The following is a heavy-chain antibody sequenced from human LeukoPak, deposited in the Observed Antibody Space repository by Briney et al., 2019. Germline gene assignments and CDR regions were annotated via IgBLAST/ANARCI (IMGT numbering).Heavy chain of an antibody. CDR2: IYSDGST. V-gene: IGHV3-53*01. CDR1: GFTFSSYA. D-gene: IGHD1-26*01. Sequence: PGGSLRLSCAASGFTFSSYAMSWVRQAPGKGLEWVSEIYSDGSTYYAASVGGRFSISRHNSRNTVYLQMNGLRVEDTAVYYCARERREHGVFDIWGQGTMVTVSS. J-gene: IGHJ3*02. CDR3: ARERREHGVFDI.